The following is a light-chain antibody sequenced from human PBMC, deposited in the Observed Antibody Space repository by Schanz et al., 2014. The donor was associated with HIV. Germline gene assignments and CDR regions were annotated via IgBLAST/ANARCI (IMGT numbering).Light chain of an antibody. CDR3: CSYAGSYTWV. CDR2: DVS. V-gene: IGLV2-14*03. Sequence: QSALTQPASVSGSPGQSITISCTGTSSDVGGYNYVAWYQQHPGKAPKLMIYDVSNRPSGVSDRFSGSKSGNTASLTISGLQVGDEADYYCCSYAGSYTWVFGGGTKLTVL. CDR1: SSDVGGYNY. J-gene: IGLJ3*02.